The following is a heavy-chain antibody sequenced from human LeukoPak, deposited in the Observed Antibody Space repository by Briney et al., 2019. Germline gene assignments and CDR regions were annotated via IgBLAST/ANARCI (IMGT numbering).Heavy chain of an antibody. CDR3: SKDSSSSNYYYGMDG. Sequence: PGGTLTLSCAASGSTFSSYRMNWVRQPPAPGLELVSSISSSSSYMYYADSAKGRFIISRDNATNNLYLQMHSLSAEDTAVFYCSKDSSSSNYYYGMDGWGQGTTVTVCS. CDR1: GSTFSSYR. D-gene: IGHD6-6*01. V-gene: IGHV3-21*01. J-gene: IGHJ6*02. CDR2: ISSSSSYM.